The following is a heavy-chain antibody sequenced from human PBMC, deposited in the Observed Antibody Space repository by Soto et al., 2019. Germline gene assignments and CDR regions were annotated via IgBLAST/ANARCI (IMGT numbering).Heavy chain of an antibody. D-gene: IGHD3-22*01. V-gene: IGHV1-3*01. Sequence: ASVKVSCKASGYTFTSYAMHWVRQAPGQRLGWMGWINAGNGNTKYSQKFQGRVTITRDTSASTAYMELSSLRSEDTAVYYCARVMGYYDSSGYYYYYFDYWGQGTLVTVSS. CDR2: INAGNGNT. CDR1: GYTFTSYA. J-gene: IGHJ4*02. CDR3: ARVMGYYDSSGYYYYYFDY.